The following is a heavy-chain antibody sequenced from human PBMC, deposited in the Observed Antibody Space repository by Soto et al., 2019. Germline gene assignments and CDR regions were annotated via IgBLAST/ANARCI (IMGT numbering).Heavy chain of an antibody. CDR3: ARVTTFYDILTSSYALNYFDY. V-gene: IGHV3-53*01. Sequence: PVGSLRLSCAASGFSVTSNYMTWVRQAPGKGLECVSVIYAGGNTYYPDSVKGRFTISSDNSKNTLFLQMNNLRAEDTAVYYCARVTTFYDILTSSYALNYFDYWGQGTRVTVSS. D-gene: IGHD3-9*01. CDR1: GFSVTSNY. J-gene: IGHJ4*02. CDR2: IYAGGNT.